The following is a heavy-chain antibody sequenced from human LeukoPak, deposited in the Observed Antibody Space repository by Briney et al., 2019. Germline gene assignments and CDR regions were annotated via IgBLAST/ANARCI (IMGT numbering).Heavy chain of an antibody. CDR1: GDSISGSNYF. D-gene: IGHD2-2*01. CDR2: FYPSGST. J-gene: IGHJ4*02. Sequence: SETLSLTCTVSGDSISGSNYFWGWIRQPPGKGLEWIGNFYPSGSTYYNPSLKSRVTISVDTSKNQFSLKLSSVTAADTAVYYCARTEYCSSTSCYPTYYFDYWGQGTLVTVSS. CDR3: ARTEYCSSTSCYPTYYFDY. V-gene: IGHV4-39*07.